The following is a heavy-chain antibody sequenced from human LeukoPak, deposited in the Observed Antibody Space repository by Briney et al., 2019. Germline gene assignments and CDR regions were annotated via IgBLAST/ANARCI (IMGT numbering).Heavy chain of an antibody. CDR2: IIPIFGTA. V-gene: IGHV1-69*13. Sequence: SVKVSCEASGGTFSSYAISWVPQAPGRGREWVGGIIPIFGTANYAQKFQGRVTITADEYTSTAYMEMSSLRGEDTAVYYCASTWPPYDDSSGDYWGKGTLVTASS. D-gene: IGHD3-22*01. CDR3: ASTWPPYDDSSGDY. J-gene: IGHJ4*02. CDR1: GGTFSSYA.